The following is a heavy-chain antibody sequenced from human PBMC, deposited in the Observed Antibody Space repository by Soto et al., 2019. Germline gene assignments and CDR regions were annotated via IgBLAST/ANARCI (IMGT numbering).Heavy chain of an antibody. CDR1: GFTVNNNY. CDR3: ASRSGSYCTSTSCPNLFDS. J-gene: IGHJ4*02. D-gene: IGHD2-2*01. V-gene: IGHV3-53*04. Sequence: GGSLRLSCAASGFTVNNNYMSWVRQAPGKGLEWVSLISNGGKTYYADSVKGRFTISRHNFKNTLYLQMNSLRAEDTAVYYCASRSGSYCTSTSCPNLFDSWGQGTLVTVSS. CDR2: ISNGGKT.